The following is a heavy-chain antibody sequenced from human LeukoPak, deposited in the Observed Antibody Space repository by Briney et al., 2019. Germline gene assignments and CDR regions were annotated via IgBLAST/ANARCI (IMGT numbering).Heavy chain of an antibody. D-gene: IGHD3-9*01. CDR3: ARARKLLVIMDFGY. V-gene: IGHV1-2*04. CDR1: GYTFTGYY. CDR2: INPNSGGT. J-gene: IGHJ4*02. Sequence: ASVKVSCKASGYTFTGYYMHWVRQAPGQGLEWMEWINPNSGGTNYAQKFQGWVTMTRDTSISTAYMELSRLRSDDTAVYYCARARKLLVIMDFGYWGQGTLVTVSS.